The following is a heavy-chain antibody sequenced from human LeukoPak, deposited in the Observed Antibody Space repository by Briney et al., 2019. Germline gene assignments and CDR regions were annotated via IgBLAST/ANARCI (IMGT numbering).Heavy chain of an antibody. CDR1: GFTVSSNY. CDR3: ARARGYSSGWRD. CDR2: IYSGGST. V-gene: IGHV3-53*01. D-gene: IGHD6-19*01. J-gene: IGHJ4*02. Sequence: GGSLRLSCAASGFTVSSNYMSWVRQAPGKGLEWVSVIYSGGSTYYADSVKGRFTVSRDNSKNTLYLQMNSLRAEDTAVYYCARARGYSSGWRDWGQGTLVTVSS.